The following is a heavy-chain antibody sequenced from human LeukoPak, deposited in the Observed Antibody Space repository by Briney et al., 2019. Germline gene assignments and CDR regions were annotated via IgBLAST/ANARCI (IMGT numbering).Heavy chain of an antibody. J-gene: IGHJ6*02. CDR2: IYTSGST. V-gene: IGHV4-59*10. CDR1: GGSFSGYY. D-gene: IGHD5-12*01. Sequence: SETLSLTCAVYGGSFSGYYWSWIRQPAGKGLEWIGRIYTSGSTNYNPSLKSRVTISVDTSKNQFSLKLSSVTAADTAVYYCARGTGQMATMIGFLYYYGMDVWGQGTTVTVSS. CDR3: ARGTGQMATMIGFLYYYGMDV.